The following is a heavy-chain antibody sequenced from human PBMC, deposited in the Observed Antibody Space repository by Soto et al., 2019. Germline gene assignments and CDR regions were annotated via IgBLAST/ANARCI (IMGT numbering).Heavy chain of an antibody. V-gene: IGHV4-59*01. Sequence: SETLSLTCTVSGGSISSYYWSWIRQPPGKGLEWIGYIYHSGSTYYNPSLKSRVTISVDRSKNQISLKLSSVTAADTAVYYCASGYCSSTSCYEGWFDPWGQGTLVTVSS. CDR1: GGSISSYY. D-gene: IGHD2-2*01. CDR3: ASGYCSSTSCYEGWFDP. CDR2: IYHSGST. J-gene: IGHJ5*02.